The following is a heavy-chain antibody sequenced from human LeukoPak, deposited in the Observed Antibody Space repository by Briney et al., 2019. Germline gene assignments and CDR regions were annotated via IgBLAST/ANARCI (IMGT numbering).Heavy chain of an antibody. CDR1: GFTFSTSA. CDR2: IKGGGGDP. V-gene: IGHV3-23*01. D-gene: IGHD2-21*02. J-gene: IGHJ4*02. CDR3: AKGGHDFNPFYW. Sequence: GGSLILSCAASGFTFSTSAMGWVRQAPGKGLEWVSSIKGGGGDPFYADSVKGRFAISRDNSKNTLFLQLNSLRADDSAVYYCAKGGHDFNPFYWWGQGTLVTVSS.